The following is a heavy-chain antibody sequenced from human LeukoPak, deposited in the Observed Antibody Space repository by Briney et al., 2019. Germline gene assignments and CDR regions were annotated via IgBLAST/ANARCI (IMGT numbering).Heavy chain of an antibody. V-gene: IGHV3-30*04. CDR3: ASTRGYHFDY. J-gene: IGHJ4*02. CDR1: GFTFSSYA. D-gene: IGHD5-12*01. CDR2: ISYDGSNK. Sequence: GRSLRLSCAASGFTFSSYAMHWVRQAPGKGLEWVAVISYDGSNKYYADSVKGRFTISRDNSKNTLYLQMNSLRAEDTAVYYCASTRGYHFDYWGQGTLVTVSS.